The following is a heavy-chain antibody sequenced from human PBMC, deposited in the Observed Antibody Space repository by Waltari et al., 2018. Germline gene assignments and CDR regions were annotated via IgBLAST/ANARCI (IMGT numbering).Heavy chain of an antibody. CDR2: IYYSGST. CDR1: GGSVSSGSHY. Sequence: QMQLQESGPGLVKPSETLSLICTVSGGSVSSGSHYWSWIRQPPGKGLEWIGYIYYSGSTNYNPSLKSRVTISVDTSKNQFSLKLSSVTAADTAVYYCARAKRSIDAFDIWGQGTMVTVSS. V-gene: IGHV4-61*01. J-gene: IGHJ3*02. CDR3: ARAKRSIDAFDI.